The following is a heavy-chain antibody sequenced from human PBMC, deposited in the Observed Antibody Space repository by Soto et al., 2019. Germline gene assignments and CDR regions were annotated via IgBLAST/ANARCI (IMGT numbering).Heavy chain of an antibody. J-gene: IGHJ6*02. CDR1: GGSIRSYY. CDR3: AREGFGALHGLVDV. V-gene: IGHV4-59*12. CDR2: VDDNWGS. D-gene: IGHD3-10*01. Sequence: QVPLQESGPGLVKPSETLSLSCTVSGGSIRSYYWSWIRQTPEKGLEWMGYVDDNWGSNYNPSLKSRVAISLDTSKPQVSPKLTAGTATDTGVYDCAREGFGALHGLVDVWAQGTTVTVSS.